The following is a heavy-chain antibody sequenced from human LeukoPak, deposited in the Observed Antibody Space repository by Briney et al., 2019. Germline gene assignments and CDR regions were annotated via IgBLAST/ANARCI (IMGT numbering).Heavy chain of an antibody. D-gene: IGHD2-15*01. Sequence: GGSLRLSCAASRFTFSTYSMNWVRQAPGKGLELVSSISSRSTYIYYAYAVKGRFTISRDNAKNSLYLQMNSLRAEDTAVYYCARDGGYCSGGSGYTHNWFDPWGQGTLVTVSS. CDR3: ARDGGYCSGGSGYTHNWFDP. CDR2: ISSRSTYI. CDR1: RFTFSTYS. J-gene: IGHJ5*02. V-gene: IGHV3-21*01.